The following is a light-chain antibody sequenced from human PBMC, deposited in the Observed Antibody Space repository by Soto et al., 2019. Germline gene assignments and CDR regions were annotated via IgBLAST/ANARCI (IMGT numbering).Light chain of an antibody. CDR3: SSSAGTTKMV. CDR2: EVN. CDR1: SSDVGASNY. Sequence: QSALTQPPSASGSPGQSVTISCTGTSSDVGASNYVSWYQQHPGKAPKLMIYEVNKRPSGVPDRFSASKSGNTASLTVSGLQAEDEADYYCSSSAGTTKMVFGGGTKLTVL. V-gene: IGLV2-8*01. J-gene: IGLJ2*01.